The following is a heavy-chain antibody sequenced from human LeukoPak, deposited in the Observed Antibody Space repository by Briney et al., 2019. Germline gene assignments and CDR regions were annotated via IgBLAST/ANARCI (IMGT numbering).Heavy chain of an antibody. J-gene: IGHJ4*02. Sequence: SETLSLTCAVSGYSTNSGYYWGWIRQPPGKGLEWIGSIHHSGNTYYNPSLKSRVTMSIDTSGNQFSLRLSSVTATDTAVYYCARDPYCSGGSCYPFDSWGPGTLVTVSS. CDR1: GYSTNSGYY. CDR3: ARDPYCSGGSCYPFDS. V-gene: IGHV4-38-2*02. CDR2: IHHSGNT. D-gene: IGHD2-15*01.